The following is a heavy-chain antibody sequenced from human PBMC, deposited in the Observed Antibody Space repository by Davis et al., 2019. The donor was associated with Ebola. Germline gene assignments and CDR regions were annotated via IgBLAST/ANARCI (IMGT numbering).Heavy chain of an antibody. J-gene: IGHJ6*02. CDR2: ISYDGSNK. CDR1: GFTFSSYG. V-gene: IGHV3-30*18. D-gene: IGHD3-22*01. Sequence: GESLKISCAASGFTFSSYGVHWVRQAPGKGLEWVAVISYDGSNKYYADSVKGRFTISRDNSKNTLYLQMNSLRAEDTAVYYCAKDIYRYYYDSSGKRYGMDVWGQGTTVTVSS. CDR3: AKDIYRYYYDSSGKRYGMDV.